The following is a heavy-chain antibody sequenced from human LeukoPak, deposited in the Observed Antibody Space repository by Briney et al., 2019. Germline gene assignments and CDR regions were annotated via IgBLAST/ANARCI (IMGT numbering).Heavy chain of an antibody. D-gene: IGHD3-16*01. V-gene: IGHV1-2*02. CDR3: ARGGGPLY. Sequence: ASVKVSCKASGYTFTAYYMHWVRQAPGQGLEWMGWINPSSGGTEYAQRSQGRVTMTRDTSISTAYMEVSRLTSDDTAVYYCARGGGPLYWGQGTLVTVSS. CDR2: INPSSGGT. J-gene: IGHJ4*02. CDR1: GYTFTAYY.